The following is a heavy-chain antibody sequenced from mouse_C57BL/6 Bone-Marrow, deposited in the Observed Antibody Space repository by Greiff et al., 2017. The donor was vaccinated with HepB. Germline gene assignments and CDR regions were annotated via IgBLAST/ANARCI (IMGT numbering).Heavy chain of an antibody. V-gene: IGHV1-19*01. J-gene: IGHJ2*01. Sequence: EVQLQQSGPVLVKPGASVKMSCKASGYTFTDYYMNWVKQSHGKSLEWIGVINPYNGGTSYNQKFKGKATLTVDKSSSTAYMELNSLTSEDSAVYYCARRVYYGSAPFDYWGQGTTLTVSS. CDR1: GYTFTDYY. CDR3: ARRVYYGSAPFDY. D-gene: IGHD1-1*01. CDR2: INPYNGGT.